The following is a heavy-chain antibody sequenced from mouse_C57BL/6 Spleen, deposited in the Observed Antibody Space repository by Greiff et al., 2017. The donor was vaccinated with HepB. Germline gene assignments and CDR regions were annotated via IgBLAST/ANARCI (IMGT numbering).Heavy chain of an antibody. D-gene: IGHD1-1*01. CDR3: ARKDYYGSTPDY. J-gene: IGHJ2*01. V-gene: IGHV3-6*01. CDR2: ISYDGSN. Sequence: DVKLQESGPGLVKPSQSLSLTCSVTGYSITSGYYWNWIRPFPGNKLEWMCYISYDGSNNYNHSLKNRISITRDTSKNQFFLQLNSVTTEDTATYYCARKDYYGSTPDYWGQGTTLTVSS. CDR1: GYSITSGYY.